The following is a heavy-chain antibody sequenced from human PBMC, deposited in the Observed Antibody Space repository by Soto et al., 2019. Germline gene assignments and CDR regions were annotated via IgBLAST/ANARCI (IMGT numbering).Heavy chain of an antibody. Sequence: SETLSLTCTVSGGPISSYYWSWIRQPPGKGLEWIGYIYYSGSTNYNPSLKSRVTISVDTSKNQFSLKLSSVTAADTAVYYCARDAGATMALHWGQGTLVTVSS. D-gene: IGHD1-26*01. CDR1: GGPISSYY. CDR2: IYYSGST. J-gene: IGHJ4*02. CDR3: ARDAGATMALH. V-gene: IGHV4-59*12.